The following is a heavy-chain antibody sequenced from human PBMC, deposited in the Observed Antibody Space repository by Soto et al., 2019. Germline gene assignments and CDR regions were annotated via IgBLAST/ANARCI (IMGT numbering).Heavy chain of an antibody. Sequence: EVQLLESGGGLVQPGGSLRLSCAASGFTFSSYAMSWVRQAPGKGLEWVSAISGSGGSTYYADSVKGRFTISRDNSKNTLYLQMNSLRAEDTAVYYCARASQEECSSSCVDYWGQGTLVTVSS. D-gene: IGHD6-6*01. CDR1: GFTFSSYA. CDR3: ARASQEECSSSCVDY. V-gene: IGHV3-23*01. CDR2: ISGSGGST. J-gene: IGHJ4*02.